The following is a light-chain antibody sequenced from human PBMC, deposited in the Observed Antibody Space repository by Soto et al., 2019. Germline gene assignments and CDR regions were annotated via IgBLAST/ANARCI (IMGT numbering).Light chain of an antibody. J-gene: IGKJ3*01. Sequence: DIVMTQSPLSLPVTPGEPASISCRSSQSLLHSNGYNYLDWYLQKPGQSPQLLIYLGSNRASGVPDRFSGSGSCTDFTLKISRVEAEDVGVYYCMQALQTNFGPGTKVDIK. V-gene: IGKV2-28*01. CDR2: LGS. CDR1: QSLLHSNGYNY. CDR3: MQALQTN.